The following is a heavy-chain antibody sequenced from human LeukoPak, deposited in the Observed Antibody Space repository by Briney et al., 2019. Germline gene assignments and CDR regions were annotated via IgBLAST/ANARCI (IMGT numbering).Heavy chain of an antibody. J-gene: IGHJ4*02. V-gene: IGHV1-2*02. Sequence: ASVKVSCKASGYTFTGYYVHWLRQAPRQGLEWMGWINGNSGGTKYAQQFQGRVTMTRDTSISTAYMELSRLRSDDTAVYYCARDYGSGSYSSEFDYWGQGTLVTVSS. CDR3: ARDYGSGSYSSEFDY. CDR2: INGNSGGT. D-gene: IGHD3-10*01. CDR1: GYTFTGYY.